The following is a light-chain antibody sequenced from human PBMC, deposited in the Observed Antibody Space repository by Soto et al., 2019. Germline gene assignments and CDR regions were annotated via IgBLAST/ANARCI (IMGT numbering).Light chain of an antibody. CDR2: DTS. J-gene: IGLJ7*01. Sequence: QAVVTQEPSLTVSPGGTVTLTCDSSTGAVTASHYPFWFQQKPGQAPRTLIFDTSDKSSWTPARFSGCLLGGKSALTLSGAQLEDEAEYYCLLSYSDPRVCGGGTQLTVL. CDR3: LLSYSDPRV. CDR1: TGAVTASHY. V-gene: IGLV7-46*01.